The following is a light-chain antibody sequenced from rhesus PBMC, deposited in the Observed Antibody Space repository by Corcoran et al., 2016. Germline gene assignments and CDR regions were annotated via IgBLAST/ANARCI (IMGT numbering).Light chain of an antibody. V-gene: IGKV3-24*01. J-gene: IGKJ1*01. CDR2: RKS. CDR1: SSVSTS. Sequence: EIVLTQSPTSMAVSQGERVTISCTASSSVSTSDLHWYQKKIGFPPRLLFYRKSSLASGVPARFSGTGSGTSYTLTIRSMEAEDAATYYCQQWNNIPWTFGQGTKVEIK. CDR3: QQWNNIPWT.